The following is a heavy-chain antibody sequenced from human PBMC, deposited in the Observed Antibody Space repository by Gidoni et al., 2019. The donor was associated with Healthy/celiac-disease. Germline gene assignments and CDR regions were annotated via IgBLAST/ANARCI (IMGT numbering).Heavy chain of an antibody. CDR3: ANGRELLYYFDY. CDR1: GFTFSCSA. CDR2: ISGSGGST. D-gene: IGHD1-26*01. Sequence: EVQLLESGGGLVQPGGSLRLSCAASGFTFSCSAMSWVRQAPGKGLEWVSAISGSGGSTYYADSVKGRFTISRDNSKNTLYLQMNSLRAEDTAVYYCANGRELLYYFDYWGQGTLVTVSS. J-gene: IGHJ4*02. V-gene: IGHV3-23*01.